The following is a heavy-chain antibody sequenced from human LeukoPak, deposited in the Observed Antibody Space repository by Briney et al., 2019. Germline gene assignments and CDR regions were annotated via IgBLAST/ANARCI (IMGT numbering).Heavy chain of an antibody. Sequence: PGGSLRLSCAASGFTFSSYSMNWVRQAPGKGLEWVSYISGSSSTIYYADSVKGRFTISRDNAKNSLYLQMNSLRAEDTAVYYCARDEGDSSGYYPFFDYWGQGTLVTVSS. V-gene: IGHV3-48*01. D-gene: IGHD3-22*01. CDR2: ISGSSSTI. CDR3: ARDEGDSSGYYPFFDY. CDR1: GFTFSSYS. J-gene: IGHJ4*02.